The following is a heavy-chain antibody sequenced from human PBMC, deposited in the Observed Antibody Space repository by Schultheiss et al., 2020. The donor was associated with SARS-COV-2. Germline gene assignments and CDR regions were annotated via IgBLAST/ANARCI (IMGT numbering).Heavy chain of an antibody. Sequence: SVKVSCKASGYTFTGYYMHWVRQAPGQGLEWMGWIIPIFGTANYAQKFQGRVTITADKSTSTAYMELNSLKTEDTAVYYCTGRGVVPAAGYYYYYYGMDVWGQGTTVTVSS. CDR2: IIPIFGTA. V-gene: IGHV1-69*06. CDR3: TGRGVVPAAGYYYYYYGMDV. D-gene: IGHD2-2*01. J-gene: IGHJ6*02. CDR1: GYTFTGYY.